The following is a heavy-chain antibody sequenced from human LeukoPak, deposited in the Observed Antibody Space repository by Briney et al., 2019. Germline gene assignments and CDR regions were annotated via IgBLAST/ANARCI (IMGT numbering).Heavy chain of an antibody. J-gene: IGHJ4*02. CDR1: GFTFSGHW. Sequence: GGSLRLSCAASGFTFSGHWMSWVRQAPGKGLEWVANINQGGSGKYYVDSVKGRFTISRDNANNLLYLQMDSLRGEDTAVYYCTRDRSRAEDDWGQGTLVTVSS. CDR3: TRDRSRAEDD. CDR2: INQGGSGK. D-gene: IGHD1-14*01. V-gene: IGHV3-7*01.